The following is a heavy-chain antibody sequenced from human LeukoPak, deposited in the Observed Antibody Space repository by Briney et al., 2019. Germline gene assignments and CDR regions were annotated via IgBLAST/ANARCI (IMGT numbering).Heavy chain of an antibody. CDR3: ARHGAYSSGWYAEY. V-gene: IGHV5-51*01. J-gene: IGHJ4*02. CDR1: GYTFTSYW. D-gene: IGHD6-19*01. Sequence: GESLKISCKASGYTFTSYWIAWVRQMPGKGLEWMGVIYPGDSDTRYSPSFQGQVTISADKSISTAYLEWSSLKASDTAMYFCARHGAYSSGWYAEYWGQGTLVTVSS. CDR2: IYPGDSDT.